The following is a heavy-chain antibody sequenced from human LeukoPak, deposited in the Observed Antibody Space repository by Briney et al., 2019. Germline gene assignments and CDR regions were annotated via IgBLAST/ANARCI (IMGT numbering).Heavy chain of an antibody. D-gene: IGHD5-12*01. CDR2: MYYSGST. Sequence: SETLSLTCTVSGGSISRSSYYWGWIRQPPGKGLEWIGSMYYSGSTFYNPSLKSRVTILVDTSKNQFSLKLSSVTAADTAIYYCARKDPGYSGYSDFDYWGQGTLVTVSS. CDR3: ARKDPGYSGYSDFDY. CDR1: GGSISRSSYY. J-gene: IGHJ4*02. V-gene: IGHV4-39*07.